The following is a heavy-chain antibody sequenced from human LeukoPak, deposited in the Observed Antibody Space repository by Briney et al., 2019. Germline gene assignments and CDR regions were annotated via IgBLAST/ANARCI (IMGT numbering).Heavy chain of an antibody. CDR2: ISYDGSNK. CDR1: GFTFSSYG. J-gene: IGHJ5*02. Sequence: QPGGSLRLSCAASGFTFSSYGMHWVRQAPGKGLEWVAVISYDGSNKYYTDSVKGRFTISRDNSKNTLYLQMNSLRAEDTAVYYCANSGYSSGWYVFVHWGQGTLVTVSS. V-gene: IGHV3-30*18. CDR3: ANSGYSSGWYVFVH. D-gene: IGHD6-19*01.